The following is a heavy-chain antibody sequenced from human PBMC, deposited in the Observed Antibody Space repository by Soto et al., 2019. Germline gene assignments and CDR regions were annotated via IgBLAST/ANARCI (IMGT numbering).Heavy chain of an antibody. J-gene: IGHJ4*02. V-gene: IGHV3-23*01. CDR1: GFTFKNYA. D-gene: IGHD2-21*02. Sequence: GGSLRLSCAASGFTFKNYAMSWVRQAPGKGLEWVSSISNSGGSTYYADSVQGRFTISRDNSKNTLSLQMNSLRAEDTAIYYCANHRGFLVTQYFFDYWGQGTLVTVSS. CDR3: ANHRGFLVTQYFFDY. CDR2: ISNSGGST.